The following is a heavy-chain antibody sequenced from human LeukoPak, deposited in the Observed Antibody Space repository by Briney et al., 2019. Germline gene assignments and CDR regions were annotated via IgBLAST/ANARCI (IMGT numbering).Heavy chain of an antibody. CDR2: VSYSGRT. CDR3: ARQERGTENWHY. D-gene: IGHD1-1*01. V-gene: IGHV4-59*08. CDR1: GASMSNYY. J-gene: IGHJ4*02. Sequence: PSETLSLSCTDSGASMSNYYWGWIRQPPGKGLECIGYVSYSGRTNHNPSLKSRVTISADTSKNQFSLKLTSVTAADTAVYYCARQERGTENWHYWGERTLVTVSS.